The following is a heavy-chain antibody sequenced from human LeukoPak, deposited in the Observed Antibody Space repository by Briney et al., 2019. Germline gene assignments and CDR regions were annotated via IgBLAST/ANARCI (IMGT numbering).Heavy chain of an antibody. D-gene: IGHD2/OR15-2a*01. V-gene: IGHV4-59*08. CDR1: GDSMTNYY. CDR2: ISYSGST. CDR3: ASAPHVNYFDF. Sequence: SETLSLTCTVSGDSMTNYYWSWIRQPPGMGLEWIGYISYSGSTNYNPSLKSRVTFSIDTSKNQFSLWLDSVTAADTAVYYCASAPHVNYFDFWGQGALVTVSS. J-gene: IGHJ4*02.